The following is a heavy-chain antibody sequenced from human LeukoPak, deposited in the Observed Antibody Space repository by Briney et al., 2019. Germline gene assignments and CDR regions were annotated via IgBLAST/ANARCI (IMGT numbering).Heavy chain of an antibody. V-gene: IGHV1-46*01. CDR1: GYTFISYY. J-gene: IGHJ4*02. Sequence: ASVKVSCKASGYTFISYYMHWVRQAPGQGLEWMGIINPSGGSTSYAQKFQGRVTMTRDTSTSTVYMELSRLRSDNTAVYYCARDLYGGTSATFDYWGQGTLVTVSS. D-gene: IGHD4-23*01. CDR3: ARDLYGGTSATFDY. CDR2: INPSGGST.